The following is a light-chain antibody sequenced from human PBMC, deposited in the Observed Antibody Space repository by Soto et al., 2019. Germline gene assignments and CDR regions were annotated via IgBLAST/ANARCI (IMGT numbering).Light chain of an antibody. CDR3: SSYTSSSTLV. Sequence: QSALTQPASVSGSPGQSITISCTGTRHNVGGYNYVSWYQQHPGKGPKLIIFEVSNRPSGISDRFSGSKSGNTAALTISGLQADDESHYYCSSYTSSSTLVFGGGTKLNVL. CDR2: EVS. J-gene: IGLJ2*01. CDR1: RHNVGGYNY. V-gene: IGLV2-14*01.